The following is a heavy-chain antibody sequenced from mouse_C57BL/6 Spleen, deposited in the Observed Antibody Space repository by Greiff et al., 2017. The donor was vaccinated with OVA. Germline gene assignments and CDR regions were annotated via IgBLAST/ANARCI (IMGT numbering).Heavy chain of an antibody. Sequence: VQLQQPGAELVKPGASVKLSCKASGYTFTSYWMHWVKQRPGQGLEWIGMIHPNSGSTNYNEKFKSKATLTVDKSSSTAYMQLSSLTSEDSAVYYGATGWVRRGTYAMDYWGQGTSVTVSS. CDR1: GYTFTSYW. CDR3: ATGWVRRGTYAMDY. CDR2: IHPNSGST. J-gene: IGHJ4*01. V-gene: IGHV1-64*01. D-gene: IGHD2-2*01.